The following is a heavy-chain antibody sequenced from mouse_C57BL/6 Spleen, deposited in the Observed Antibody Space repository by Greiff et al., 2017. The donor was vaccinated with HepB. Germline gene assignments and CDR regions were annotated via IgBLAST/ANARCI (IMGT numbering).Heavy chain of an antibody. CDR1: GYTFTSYG. CDR2: IYPRSGNT. J-gene: IGHJ3*01. D-gene: IGHD2-2*01. V-gene: IGHV1-81*01. CDR3: ARAGVKRAWFAY. Sequence: QVHVKQSGAELARPGASVKLSCKASGYTFTSYGISWVKQRTGQGLEWIGEIYPRSGNTYYNEKFKGKATLTADKSSSTAYMELRSLTSEDSAVYFCARAGVKRAWFAYWGQGTLVTVSA.